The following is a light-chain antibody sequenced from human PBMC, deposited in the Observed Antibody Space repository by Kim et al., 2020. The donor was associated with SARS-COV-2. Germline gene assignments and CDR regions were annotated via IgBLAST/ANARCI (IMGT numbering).Light chain of an antibody. CDR3: NSRDSSGNHLV. V-gene: IGLV3-19*01. J-gene: IGLJ3*02. Sequence: ALGQTVRVKGQGDSLRNYYASWYQQKPRQAPVVVIYGRNDRPSGIPDRFSGSNSGNTASLTITGAQAEDEANYYCNSRDSSGNHLVFGGGTQLTVL. CDR2: GRN. CDR1: SLRNYY.